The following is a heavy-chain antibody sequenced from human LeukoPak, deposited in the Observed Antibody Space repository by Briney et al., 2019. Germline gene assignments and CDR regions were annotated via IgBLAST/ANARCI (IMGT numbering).Heavy chain of an antibody. J-gene: IGHJ6*02. V-gene: IGHV4-34*01. Sequence: SETLSLTCAVYGGSFSGYYWSWIRQPPEKGLEWIGEINHSGSTNYNPSLKSRVTISVDTSKNQFSLKLSSVTAADTAVYYCARGKGAAAWYYYGMDVWGQGTTVTVSS. CDR1: GGSFSGYY. CDR3: ARGKGAAAWYYYGMDV. CDR2: INHSGST. D-gene: IGHD6-13*01.